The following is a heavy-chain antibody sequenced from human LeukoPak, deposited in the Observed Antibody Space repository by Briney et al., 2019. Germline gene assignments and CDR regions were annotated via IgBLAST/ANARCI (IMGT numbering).Heavy chain of an antibody. CDR2: TYYRSEWYH. CDR3: ARDPQYSRSWNWFDP. D-gene: IGHD6-13*01. V-gene: IGHV6-1*01. CDR1: GDSVSSNTAA. J-gene: IGHJ5*02. Sequence: SQTLSLTCAISGDSVSSNTAAWNWVRQSPSRGLEWLGRTYYRSEWYHDYAVSVKSRINMNADTSKNQFSLHLNSVIPEDTAVYYCARDPQYSRSWNWFDPWGQGTLVTVSS.